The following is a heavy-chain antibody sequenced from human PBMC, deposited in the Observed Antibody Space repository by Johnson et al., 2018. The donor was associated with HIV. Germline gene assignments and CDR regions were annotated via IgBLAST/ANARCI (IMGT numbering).Heavy chain of an antibody. CDR3: ARDKGEYYDAFHI. Sequence: VQLVESRGALVQSGGSLRLSCAASGFTVSSNEMSWVRQAPGKGLEWVSSISGGNTYYADSKKGRFTISRDNSKNTLYLQMTSLRAEDTAVYYCARDKGEYYDAFHIWGQGTMVTVSS. V-gene: IGHV3-38-3*01. D-gene: IGHD1-26*01. J-gene: IGHJ3*02. CDR2: ISGGNT. CDR1: GFTVSSNE.